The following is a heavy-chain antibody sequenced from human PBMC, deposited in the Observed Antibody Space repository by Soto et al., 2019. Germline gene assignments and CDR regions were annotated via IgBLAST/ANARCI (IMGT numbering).Heavy chain of an antibody. CDR2: ISTYNGNT. J-gene: IGHJ5*02. D-gene: IGHD2-2*01. CDR3: ACGRYGSRAGYYCGVVFGP. CDR1: GYTFTNFG. Sequence: ASVKVSCKASGYTFTNFGINWVRQAPGQGLEWVGWISTYNGNTNYAQKVQGRVTMTTDTSTSTAYMELRSLRSDDTAVYYCACGRYGSRAGYYCGVVFGPWGQGTLVTVSS. V-gene: IGHV1-18*01.